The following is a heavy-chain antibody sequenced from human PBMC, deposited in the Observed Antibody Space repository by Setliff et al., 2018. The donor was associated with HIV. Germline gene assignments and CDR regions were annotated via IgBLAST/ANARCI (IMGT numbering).Heavy chain of an antibody. Sequence: PGGSLRLSCAASGFTFSSYAMSWVRQAPGKGLEWVGRIKSKTDGGTTDYAAPVKGRFTISRDDSKNTLYLQMNSLKIEDTAVYYCTTGTRLVDWGQGALVTVSS. CDR2: IKSKTDGGTT. CDR1: GFTFSSYA. CDR3: TTGTRLVD. J-gene: IGHJ4*02. V-gene: IGHV3-15*01. D-gene: IGHD2-21*01.